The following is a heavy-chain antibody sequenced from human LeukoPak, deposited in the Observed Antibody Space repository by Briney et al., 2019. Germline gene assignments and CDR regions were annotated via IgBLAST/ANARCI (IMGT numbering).Heavy chain of an antibody. CDR2: ISAYNGNT. Sequence: ASVKVSCKASGYTFTSYGISWVRQAPGQGLEWMGWISAYNGNTNYAQKLQGRVTMTTDTSTSTAYMELRSLRSDDTAVYYCARVLLAEVLTGYWYFDLWGRGTLVTVSS. CDR3: ARVLLAEVLTGYWYFDL. J-gene: IGHJ2*01. D-gene: IGHD3-9*01. V-gene: IGHV1-18*01. CDR1: GYTFTSYG.